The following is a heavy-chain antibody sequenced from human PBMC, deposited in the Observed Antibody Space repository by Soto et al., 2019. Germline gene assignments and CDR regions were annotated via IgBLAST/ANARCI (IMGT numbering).Heavy chain of an antibody. D-gene: IGHD5-18*01. Sequence: EVQLVESGGGLVQPGGSLRLSCAVSGFTVRSNYMSWVRQAPGKGLEWVSIIYSGGSTYYADSVKGRFTISRDNSKNTLYLQMNCLRAEDTAVYYCAGIRPPLYWGQGTLVTVSS. V-gene: IGHV3-66*01. CDR2: IYSGGST. CDR1: GFTVRSNY. J-gene: IGHJ4*02. CDR3: AGIRPPLY.